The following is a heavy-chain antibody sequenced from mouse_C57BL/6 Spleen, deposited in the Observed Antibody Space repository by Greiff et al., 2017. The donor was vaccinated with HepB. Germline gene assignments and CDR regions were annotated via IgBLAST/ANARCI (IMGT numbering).Heavy chain of an antibody. V-gene: IGHV3-6*01. CDR3: ARFSGYFDY. D-gene: IGHD3-1*01. CDR2: ISYDGSN. CDR1: GYSITSGYY. J-gene: IGHJ2*01. Sequence: DVQLQESGPGLVKPSQSLSLTCSVTGYSITSGYYWNWIRQFPGNKLEWMGYISYDGSNNYNPSLKNRISITRDTSKNQFFLKLNSVTTEDTATYYCARFSGYFDYWGQGTTLTVSS.